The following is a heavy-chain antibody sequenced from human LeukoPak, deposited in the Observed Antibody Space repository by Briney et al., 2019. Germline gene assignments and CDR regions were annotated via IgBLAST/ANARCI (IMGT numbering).Heavy chain of an antibody. Sequence: SETLSLTCTVSGGSISSYYWSWIRQPPGKGLEWIGYIHTSGSTNYNPSLKSRVTISVDTSKNQFSLKLSSVTAADTAVYYCARQVVVVPAAIDWFDPWGQGTLVTVSS. V-gene: IGHV4-4*09. CDR3: ARQVVVVPAAIDWFDP. CDR1: GGSISSYY. J-gene: IGHJ5*02. D-gene: IGHD2-2*02. CDR2: IHTSGST.